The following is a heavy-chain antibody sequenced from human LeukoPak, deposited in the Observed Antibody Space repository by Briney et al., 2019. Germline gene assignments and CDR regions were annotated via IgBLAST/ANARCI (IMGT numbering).Heavy chain of an antibody. CDR3: ARGGATMVRGVHGY. Sequence: SETLSLTCAVYGLSFSGYYWSWIRQPPGKGLEWIGEINHSGSTNYNASLKGRVTISVDTSKNQFSLKLSSVTAADTAVYYGARGGATMVRGVHGYWGQGTLVSVSS. D-gene: IGHD3-10*01. V-gene: IGHV4-34*01. CDR2: INHSGST. J-gene: IGHJ4*02. CDR1: GLSFSGYY.